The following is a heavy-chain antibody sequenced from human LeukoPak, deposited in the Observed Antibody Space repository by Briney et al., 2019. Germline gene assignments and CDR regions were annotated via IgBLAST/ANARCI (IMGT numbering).Heavy chain of an antibody. J-gene: IGHJ3*02. CDR3: ARDRFWGYSYGVDAFDI. D-gene: IGHD5-18*01. CDR2: IYHSGST. V-gene: IGHV4-30-2*01. Sequence: PSETLSLTCAVSGGSISSGGYSWSWIRQPPGKGLEWIGYIYHSGSTYYNPSLKSRVTISVDRSKNQFSLKLSSVTAADTAVHYCARDRFWGYSYGVDAFDIWGQGTMVTVSS. CDR1: GGSISSGGYS.